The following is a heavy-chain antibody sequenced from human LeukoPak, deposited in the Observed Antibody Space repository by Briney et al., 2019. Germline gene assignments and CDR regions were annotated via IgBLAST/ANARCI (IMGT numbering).Heavy chain of an antibody. CDR1: GGIVNRYA. D-gene: IGHD1-1*01. J-gene: IGHJ4*02. V-gene: IGHV1-18*01. Sequence: ASVKVSCKASGGIVNRYAISWVRQAPGQGLEWMGWISAYKGNTNYAQKFQGRVTMTTDTSTSTAYMELRSLTSDDTAVYYCARDRDWNLDYWGQGTLVTVSS. CDR3: ARDRDWNLDY. CDR2: ISAYKGNT.